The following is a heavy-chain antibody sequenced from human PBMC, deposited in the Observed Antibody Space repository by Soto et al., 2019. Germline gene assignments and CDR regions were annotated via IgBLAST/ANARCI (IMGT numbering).Heavy chain of an antibody. V-gene: IGHV5-10-1*01. CDR1: GYSFTSYW. CDR3: VREYYDFLSGYQSENWFDP. J-gene: IGHJ5*02. CDR2: IDLNDYYT. Sequence: PGESLKTSCKGSGYSFTSYWISWVRQMPGKGLEWMGRIDLNDYYTNYSTSVQGNVPLSADKSISTAYLQWSSLKASDTAMYYCVREYYDFLSGYQSENWFDPWGQGTMVTVSS. D-gene: IGHD3-3*01.